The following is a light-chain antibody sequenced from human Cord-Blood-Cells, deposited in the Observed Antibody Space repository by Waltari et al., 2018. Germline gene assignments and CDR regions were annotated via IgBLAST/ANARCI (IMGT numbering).Light chain of an antibody. Sequence: QSALPQPRSVSGSPGQSVTISCTGTSSAVGGYNYVSCYQQHPGKAPKLMIYDVSKRPSGVPDRFSGSKSGNTASLTISGLQAEDEADYYCCSYAGSYTYVFGTGTKVTVL. CDR1: SSAVGGYNY. J-gene: IGLJ1*01. CDR2: DVS. V-gene: IGLV2-11*01. CDR3: CSYAGSYTYV.